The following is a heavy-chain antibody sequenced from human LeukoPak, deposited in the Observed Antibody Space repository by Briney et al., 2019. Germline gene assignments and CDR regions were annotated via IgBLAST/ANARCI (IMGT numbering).Heavy chain of an antibody. J-gene: IGHJ4*02. D-gene: IGHD6-19*01. V-gene: IGHV3-48*01. CDR3: AKTHGWSTNYYFDY. CDR2: ISSSSSTI. CDR1: GFTFSSYS. Sequence: GGSLRLSCAASGFTFSSYSMNWVRQAPGKGLEWVSYISSSSSTIYYGDSVKGRFTISRDNSRNMLYLQMDSLRAEDTAVYYCAKTHGWSTNYYFDYWGPGTLVTVSS.